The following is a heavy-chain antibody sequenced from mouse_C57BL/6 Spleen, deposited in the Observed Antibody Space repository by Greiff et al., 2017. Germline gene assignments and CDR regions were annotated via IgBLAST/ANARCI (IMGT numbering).Heavy chain of an antibody. Sequence: EVQLVESGEGLVKPGGSLKLSCAASGFTFSSYAMSWVRQTPEKRLEWVAYISSGGDYIYYADTVKGRFTISRDNARNTLYLQMSSLKSEDTAMYYCTRALLYDAFDYWGQGTTLTVAS. CDR3: TRALLYDAFDY. D-gene: IGHD2-1*01. CDR2: ISSGGDYI. J-gene: IGHJ2*01. CDR1: GFTFSSYA. V-gene: IGHV5-9-1*02.